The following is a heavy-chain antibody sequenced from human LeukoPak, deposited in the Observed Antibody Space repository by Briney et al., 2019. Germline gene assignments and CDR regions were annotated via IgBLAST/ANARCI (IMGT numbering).Heavy chain of an antibody. Sequence: GGSLRLSCAASGFTVSSNYMTWVRQAPGKGLEWVSVIYSGGSTYYADSVKGRFTISRDNSKNTLYLQMNSLRAEDTAVYYCARDGYGSGSLTNWCDPWGQGTLVTVSS. CDR2: IYSGGST. V-gene: IGHV3-66*01. D-gene: IGHD3-10*01. CDR1: GFTVSSNY. J-gene: IGHJ5*02. CDR3: ARDGYGSGSLTNWCDP.